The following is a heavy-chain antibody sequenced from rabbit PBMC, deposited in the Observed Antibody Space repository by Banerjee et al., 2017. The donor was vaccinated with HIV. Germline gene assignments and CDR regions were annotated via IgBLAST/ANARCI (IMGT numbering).Heavy chain of an antibody. J-gene: IGHJ4*01. CDR1: GFSFSSRYD. V-gene: IGHV1S45*01. D-gene: IGHD4-2*01. Sequence: QEQLEESGGDLVKPEGSLTLTCTASGFSFSSRYDMCWVRQAPGKGPEWIACIYTGDGGTYYASWAKGRFTIPKTSSTTVTLQMTSLTAADTATYFCARAGSNPANYFNFWGPGTLVTVS. CDR2: IYTGDGGT. CDR3: ARAGSNPANYFNF.